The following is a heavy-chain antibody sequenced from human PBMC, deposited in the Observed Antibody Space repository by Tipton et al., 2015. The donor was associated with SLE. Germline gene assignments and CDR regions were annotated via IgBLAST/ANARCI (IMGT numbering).Heavy chain of an antibody. CDR3: ARLISAYDCNFDY. Sequence: TLSLTCTVSGDSISNVNYYWNWLRQRPGKGLEWIGYVYYSGNTLYNPSLRSRVTISVDTSTNRLSLQLSSVTAADTALYYCARLISAYDCNFDYWGQGTLVTVSS. CDR2: VYYSGNT. D-gene: IGHD5-12*01. V-gene: IGHV4-31*03. J-gene: IGHJ4*02. CDR1: GDSISNVNYY.